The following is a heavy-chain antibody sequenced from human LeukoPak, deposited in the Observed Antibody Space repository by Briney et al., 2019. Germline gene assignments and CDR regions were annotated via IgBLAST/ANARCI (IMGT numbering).Heavy chain of an antibody. V-gene: IGHV4-59*01. CDR1: GGSISSYY. CDR2: TYYSGST. CDR3: TRGYYDSSGYSFDY. D-gene: IGHD3-22*01. J-gene: IGHJ4*02. Sequence: PSETLSLTCTVSGGSISSYYWSWIRQPPGKGLEWIGYTYYSGSTNYNPSLKSRVTISVDTSKNQFSLKLSSVTAADTAVYYCTRGYYDSSGYSFDYWGQGTLATVSS.